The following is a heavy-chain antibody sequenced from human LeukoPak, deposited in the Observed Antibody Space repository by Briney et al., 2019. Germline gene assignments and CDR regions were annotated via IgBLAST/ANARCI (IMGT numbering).Heavy chain of an antibody. D-gene: IGHD3-10*01. V-gene: IGHV2-5*02. CDR1: GFSYATSRAG. CDR2: IYWDDDK. CDR3: AHSRRGRFADYYFDY. Sequence: SGPTLVKPTQSLTLTCTFSGFSYATSRAGVGWSRQSPGKALDWLALIYWDDDKRYSPSLNTRLTISKGTSEHEVVLTITNMDPLDTATYYCAHSRRGRFADYYFDYWGQGTLVTVSS. J-gene: IGHJ4*02.